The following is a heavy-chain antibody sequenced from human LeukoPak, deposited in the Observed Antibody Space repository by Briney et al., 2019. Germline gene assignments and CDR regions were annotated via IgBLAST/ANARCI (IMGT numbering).Heavy chain of an antibody. CDR3: AKDIGGLGDNWFDP. V-gene: IGHV3-43*02. CDR1: GFTFDDYA. J-gene: IGHJ5*02. Sequence: GGSLRLSCAASGFTFDDYAMHWVRQAPGKGLEWVSLISGDGGSTYYADSVKGRFTISKDNSKNSLYLQMNSLRTEDTALYYCAKDIGGLGDNWFDPWGQGTLVTVSS. CDR2: ISGDGGST. D-gene: IGHD3/OR15-3a*01.